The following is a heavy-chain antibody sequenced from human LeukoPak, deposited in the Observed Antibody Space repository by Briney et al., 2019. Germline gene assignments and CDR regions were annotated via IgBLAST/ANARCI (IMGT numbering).Heavy chain of an antibody. Sequence: GALRLSCAASGFTFSSYSMNWVRQAPGKGLEGVSYISSSSSTIYYADSVKGRFTISRDNAKNSLYLQMNSLRAEDTAVCYCARGNLPYGDSQYYFDYWGQGTLVTVSS. J-gene: IGHJ4*02. V-gene: IGHV3-48*04. D-gene: IGHD4-17*01. CDR1: GFTFSSYS. CDR3: ARGNLPYGDSQYYFDY. CDR2: ISSSSSTI.